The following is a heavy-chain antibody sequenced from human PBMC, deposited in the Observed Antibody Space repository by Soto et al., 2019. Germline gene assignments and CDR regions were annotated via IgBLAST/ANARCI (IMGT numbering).Heavy chain of an antibody. Sequence: QVQLQESGPGLVKPSGTLSLTCAVSGGSISSSYWWSWVRQPPGKGLEWIAEIHHSGSNNCNTSLKSRLTIPIDKSKNSFALKLTSVTAADTAVYYCAPKTMATGGFDMWGQGTMVTVSS. CDR2: IHHSGSN. CDR3: APKTMATGGFDM. CDR1: GGSISSSYW. J-gene: IGHJ3*02. D-gene: IGHD1-26*01. V-gene: IGHV4-4*02.